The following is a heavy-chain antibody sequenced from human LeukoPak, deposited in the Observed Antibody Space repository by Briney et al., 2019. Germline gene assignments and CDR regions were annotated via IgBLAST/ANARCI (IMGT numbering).Heavy chain of an antibody. CDR3: ANLGSGSYYNRVSHGMDV. J-gene: IGHJ6*02. CDR1: GFTFSSYS. Sequence: PGGSLRLSCAASGFTFSSYSMNWVRQAPGKGLEWVSSISSSSSYIYYADSVKGRFTISRDNSKNTLYLQMNSLRAEDTAVYYCANLGSGSYYNRVSHGMDVWGQGTTVTVSS. D-gene: IGHD3-10*01. CDR2: ISSSSSYI. V-gene: IGHV3-21*04.